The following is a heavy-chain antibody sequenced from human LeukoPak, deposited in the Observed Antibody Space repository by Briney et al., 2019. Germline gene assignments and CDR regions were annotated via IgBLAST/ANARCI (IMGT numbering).Heavy chain of an antibody. Sequence: PSETLSLTCAVYGGTFSGYYWSWIRQPPGKGLEWVGEINHSGSTNYNPSLKSRVTISVDTSKDQFSLKLSSVTAADTAVYYCARLAVEMATMGDAFDIWGQGTMVTVSS. J-gene: IGHJ3*02. CDR2: INHSGST. CDR3: ARLAVEMATMGDAFDI. V-gene: IGHV4-34*01. CDR1: GGTFSGYY. D-gene: IGHD5-24*01.